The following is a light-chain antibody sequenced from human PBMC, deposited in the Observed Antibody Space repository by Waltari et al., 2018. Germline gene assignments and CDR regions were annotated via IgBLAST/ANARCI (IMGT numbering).Light chain of an antibody. CDR3: QQSYSISRT. V-gene: IGKV1-39*01. J-gene: IGKJ1*01. Sequence: DIQMTQSPSSLSASVGARVTITCRAIQNIRDSLNWYQQKPGKAPKLLIYGASTLQSAVPSRITGRGSGTDFTLTITSLQPEDFTTYYCQQSYSISRTFGQGTKVEIK. CDR1: QNIRDS. CDR2: GAS.